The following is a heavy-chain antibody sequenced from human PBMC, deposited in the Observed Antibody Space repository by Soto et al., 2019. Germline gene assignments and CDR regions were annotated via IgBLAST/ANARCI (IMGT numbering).Heavy chain of an antibody. V-gene: IGHV4-31*02. Sequence: PLETLCVTCTVSGGSISGGGYCWSWIRQHPGKGLEWIGYIYYSGSTYYNPFLKSRVTISVDTSKNQFSLKLSSVTAADTAVYYCAAVSRDGYNPLYLDYWGQGTLVPVSS. CDR1: GGSISGGGYC. J-gene: IGHJ4*02. CDR3: AAVSRDGYNPLYLDY. CDR2: IYYSGST. D-gene: IGHD5-12*01.